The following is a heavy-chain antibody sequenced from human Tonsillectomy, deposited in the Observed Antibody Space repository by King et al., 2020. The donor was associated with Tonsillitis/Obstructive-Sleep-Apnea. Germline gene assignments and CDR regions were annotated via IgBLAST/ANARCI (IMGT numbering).Heavy chain of an antibody. V-gene: IGHV3-33*01. CDR3: ASFVSNSGFDY. CDR2: IWYDGCNK. CDR1: GFTFSSYG. Sequence: VQLVESGGGVVQPGRSLRLSCAASGFTFSSYGMHWVRQAPGKGLEWVAVIWYDGCNKYYADSVKGRFTISRDNSKNTLYLQMNSLRAEDTAVYYCASFVSNSGFDYWGQGTLVTVSS. D-gene: IGHD4-23*01. J-gene: IGHJ4*02.